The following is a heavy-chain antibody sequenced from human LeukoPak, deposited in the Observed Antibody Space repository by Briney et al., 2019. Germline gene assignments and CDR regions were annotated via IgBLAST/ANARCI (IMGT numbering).Heavy chain of an antibody. CDR3: ARSRGIPPYYFDY. J-gene: IGHJ4*02. CDR2: INHSGST. V-gene: IGHV4-34*01. D-gene: IGHD3-16*01. Sequence: PSETLSLTCAVYGGSFSGYYWSWIRQPPGKGLEWIGEINHSGSTNNNPSLKSRVTISVDTSKNQFSLKLSSVTAADTAVYYCARSRGIPPYYFDYWGQGTLVTVSS. CDR1: GGSFSGYY.